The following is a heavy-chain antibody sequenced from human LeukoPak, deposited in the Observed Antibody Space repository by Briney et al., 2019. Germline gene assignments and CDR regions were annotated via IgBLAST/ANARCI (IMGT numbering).Heavy chain of an antibody. CDR2: ISGSGDRT. Sequence: SGGSLRLSCAASGFTFNSYAMTWVRQSPGKGLVWFSTISGSGDRTYYADSVKGRFTISRDNSKNTLYLQMNNLRAEDTAGYYCAKDGDSYSSGWYHFDYWGQGTLVTVSS. D-gene: IGHD6-19*01. V-gene: IGHV3-23*01. CDR3: AKDGDSYSSGWYHFDY. CDR1: GFTFNSYA. J-gene: IGHJ4*02.